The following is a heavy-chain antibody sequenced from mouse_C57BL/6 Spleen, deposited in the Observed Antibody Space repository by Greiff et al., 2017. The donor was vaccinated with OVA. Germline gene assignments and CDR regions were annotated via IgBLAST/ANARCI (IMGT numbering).Heavy chain of an antibody. CDR2: IYPRDGST. D-gene: IGHD2-4*01. J-gene: IGHJ2*01. CDR1: GYTFTSYD. V-gene: IGHV1-85*01. Sequence: LEESGPELVKPGASVKLSCKASGYTFTSYDINWVKQRPGQGLEWIGWIYPRDGSTKYNEKFKGKATLTVDTSSSTAYMELHSLTSEDSAVYFCARDDYDEVFDYWGQGTTLTVSS. CDR3: ARDDYDEVFDY.